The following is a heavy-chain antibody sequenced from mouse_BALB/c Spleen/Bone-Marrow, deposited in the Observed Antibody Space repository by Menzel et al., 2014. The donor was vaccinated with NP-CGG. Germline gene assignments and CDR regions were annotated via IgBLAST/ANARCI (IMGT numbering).Heavy chain of an antibody. D-gene: IGHD3-3*01. CDR3: ARGGRAMAF. CDR1: GFTFTTYW. J-gene: IGHJ4*01. Sequence: VQLQQSGAALVKPGASVNLSCRASGFTFTTYWIHWVKQRPGQGLEWIGEINPNNGRTNYNERFKTKATLTVDKSSSTAYVQLSSLTSEDSAVYYCARGGRAMAFWGQGTSVSVSS. V-gene: IGHV1S81*02. CDR2: INPNNGRT.